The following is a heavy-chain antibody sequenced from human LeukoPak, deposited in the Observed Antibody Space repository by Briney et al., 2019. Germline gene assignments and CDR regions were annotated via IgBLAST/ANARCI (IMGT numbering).Heavy chain of an antibody. CDR1: GGSISSYY. V-gene: IGHV4-59*01. J-gene: IGHJ5*02. CDR2: IYYSGST. D-gene: IGHD4-17*01. CDR3: AREIYGDYEFWFDP. Sequence: SSETLSLTCTVSGGSISSYYWSWIRQPPGKGLEWIGYIYYSGSTNYNPSLKSRVTISVDTSKNQFSLKLSSVTAADTAVYYCAREIYGDYEFWFDPWGQGTLVTVSS.